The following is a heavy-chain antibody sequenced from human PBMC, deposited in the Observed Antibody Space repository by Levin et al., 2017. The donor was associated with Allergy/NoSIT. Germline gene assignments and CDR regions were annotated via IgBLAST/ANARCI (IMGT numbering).Heavy chain of an antibody. CDR2: ISGNNGDT. J-gene: IGHJ4*02. Sequence: GESLKISCKASGYSFTTYGFGWVRQAPGQGLEWMGWISGNNGDTNYAQKLQGRVTMTTDISTSTAYMELWSLRSDDTAVYYCARGGYGPFQTLDYWGQGTLVTVSA. CDR1: GYSFTTYG. CDR3: ARGGYGPFQTLDY. D-gene: IGHD5-18*01. V-gene: IGHV1-18*01.